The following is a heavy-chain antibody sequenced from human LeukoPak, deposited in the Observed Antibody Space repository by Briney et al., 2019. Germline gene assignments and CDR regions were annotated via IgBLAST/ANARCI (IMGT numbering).Heavy chain of an antibody. Sequence: GASVKVSCKASGGACSSYAISWVRQAPGQGLEWMGRIITIFGTANYAQKFQCIVTITTDESPSPAYMELSSLRSQDTAVYYCARDRNWEHQGAFDYWGQGTLVTVSS. J-gene: IGHJ4*02. V-gene: IGHV1-69*05. CDR3: ARDRNWEHQGAFDY. D-gene: IGHD7-27*01. CDR2: IITIFGTA. CDR1: GGACSSYA.